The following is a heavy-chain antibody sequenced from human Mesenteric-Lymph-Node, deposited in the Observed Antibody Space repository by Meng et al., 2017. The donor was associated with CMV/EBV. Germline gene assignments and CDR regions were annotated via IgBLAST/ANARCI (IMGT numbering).Heavy chain of an antibody. CDR2: ISWNSGSI. J-gene: IGHJ3*02. CDR3: AKGGGWGNSPQKGAFDI. CDR1: GFTFDDYA. D-gene: IGHD4-23*01. V-gene: IGHV3-9*01. Sequence: SLKISCAASGFTFDDYAMHWVRQAPGKGLEWVSGISWNSGSIGYVDSVKGRFTISRDNAKNSLYLEMNSLRVEDTALYYGAKGGGWGNSPQKGAFDIWGQGTMVTVSS.